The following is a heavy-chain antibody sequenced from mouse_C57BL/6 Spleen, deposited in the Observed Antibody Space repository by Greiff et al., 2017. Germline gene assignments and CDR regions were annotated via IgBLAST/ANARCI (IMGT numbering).Heavy chain of an antibody. J-gene: IGHJ3*01. D-gene: IGHD2-3*01. CDR2: IYPSDSET. Sequence: QVQLQQPGAELVRPGSSVKLSCKASGYTFTSYWMDWVKQRPGQGLEWIGNIYPSDSETHYNQKFKDKATLTVDKSSSTAYMQLSSLTSEDSAVYYCARGNDGYPAWFAYWGQGTLVTGSA. CDR1: GYTFTSYW. V-gene: IGHV1-61*01. CDR3: ARGNDGYPAWFAY.